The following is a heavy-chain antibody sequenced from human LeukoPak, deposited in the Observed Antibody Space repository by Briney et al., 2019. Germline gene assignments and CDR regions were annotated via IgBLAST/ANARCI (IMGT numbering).Heavy chain of an antibody. Sequence: SETLSLTCAVSGYSIRGDDYWGWIRQSPGKGLEWIGSIYHSGSTHYNPSLKSRVTISVDTSKNQFSLMLNSVTAADTAVYYCARGDSSGWYSDYWGQGTLVTVSS. CDR3: ARGDSSGWYSDY. CDR2: IYHSGST. V-gene: IGHV4-38-2*01. D-gene: IGHD6-19*01. CDR1: GYSIRGDDY. J-gene: IGHJ4*02.